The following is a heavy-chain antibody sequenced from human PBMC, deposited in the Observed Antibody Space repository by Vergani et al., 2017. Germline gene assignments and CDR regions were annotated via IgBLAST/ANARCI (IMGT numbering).Heavy chain of an antibody. CDR2: ISSSGSTI. CDR1: GFTFSSYE. D-gene: IGHD1-1*01. Sequence: EVQLVESGGGLVQPGGSLRLSCAASGFTFSSYEMNWVRQAPGKGLEWVSYISSSGSTIYYADSVKGRFTISRDNAKNSLYLQMNSLGAEDTAVYYCASHNWGGDYWGQGTLVTVSS. J-gene: IGHJ4*02. CDR3: ASHNWGGDY. V-gene: IGHV3-48*03.